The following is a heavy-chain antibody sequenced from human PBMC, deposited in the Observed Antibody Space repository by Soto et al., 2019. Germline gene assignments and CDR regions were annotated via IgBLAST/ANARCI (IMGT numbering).Heavy chain of an antibody. CDR2: ISGSGGST. D-gene: IGHD2-15*01. J-gene: IGHJ4*02. CDR1: GFTFSSYA. V-gene: IGHV3-23*01. Sequence: HPGGSLRLSCAASGFTFSSYAMSWVRQAPGKGLEWVSAISGSGGSTYYADSVKGRFTISRDNSKNTLYLQMNSLRAEDTAVYYCARDLANVVVVAATPVFDYWGQGTLVTVSS. CDR3: ARDLANVVVVAATPVFDY.